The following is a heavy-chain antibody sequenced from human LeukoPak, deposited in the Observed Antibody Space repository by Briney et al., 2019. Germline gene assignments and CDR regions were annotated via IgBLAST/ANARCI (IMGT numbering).Heavy chain of an antibody. CDR2: IYNSEGT. CDR3: ARRYSGSYGLYSHHSMDV. V-gene: IGHV4-59*10. Sequence: SETLSLTCAVYGGSFSGYYWSWIRQPPGKGLEWIGRIYNSEGTDYNPSLKSRVTMSVDTSKNQFSLKLSSVTAADKAVCYCARRYSGSYGLYSHHSMDVWGKGTTVTISS. J-gene: IGHJ6*03. D-gene: IGHD1-26*01. CDR1: GGSFSGYY.